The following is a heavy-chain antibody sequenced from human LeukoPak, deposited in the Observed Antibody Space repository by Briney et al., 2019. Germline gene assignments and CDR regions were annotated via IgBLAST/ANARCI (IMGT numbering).Heavy chain of an antibody. V-gene: IGHV1-18*01. Sequence: GSVNVSCKASGYTFTSYGISWVRQAPGQGLEGMGWISAYYGNTNYAHKLQGRVTMTTDTSTSTAYMELRSLRSNDTAVYYCARDPSGYDILTGYYPWFDPWGQGTLVTVSS. J-gene: IGHJ5*02. CDR2: ISAYYGNT. CDR3: ARDPSGYDILTGYYPWFDP. CDR1: GYTFTSYG. D-gene: IGHD3-9*01.